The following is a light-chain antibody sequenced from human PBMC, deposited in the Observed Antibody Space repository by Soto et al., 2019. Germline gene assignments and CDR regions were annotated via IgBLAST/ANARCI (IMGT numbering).Light chain of an antibody. CDR1: QTVSSSY. CDR2: GAS. V-gene: IGKV3-20*01. Sequence: DSVLTQSPCTLSLSPGRSSTLSCRASQTVSSSYLAWYQQKPGQAPRLXIYGASSRATGIPDRFSGSGSGTAFNLTISRLEPEDFAVYYCQQYGSSSWTFGQGTKVDIK. J-gene: IGKJ1*01. CDR3: QQYGSSSWT.